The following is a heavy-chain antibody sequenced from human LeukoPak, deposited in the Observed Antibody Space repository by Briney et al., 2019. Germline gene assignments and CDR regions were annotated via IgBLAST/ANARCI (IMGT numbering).Heavy chain of an antibody. V-gene: IGHV3-9*01. J-gene: IGHJ4*02. CDR3: AKDHCSGGSCSPAFDY. CDR2: ISWNSGSI. D-gene: IGHD2-15*01. Sequence: GGSLRLSCAASGFTFDDYAMHWVRQAPGKGLECVSGISWNSGSIGYADSVKGRFTISRDNAKNSLYLQMNSLRAEDTALYYCAKDHCSGGSCSPAFDYWGQGTLVTVSS. CDR1: GFTFDDYA.